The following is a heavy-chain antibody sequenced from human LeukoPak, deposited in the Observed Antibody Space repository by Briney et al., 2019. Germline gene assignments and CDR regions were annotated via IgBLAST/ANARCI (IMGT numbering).Heavy chain of an antibody. Sequence: ASVKVSCKASGYTFTSYYMHWVRQAPGQGLEWMGIINPSGGSTSYAQKFQGRVTKTRDTSTSTVYMELSSLRSEDTAVYYCARDLLEKGLLWFGEGYYYGMDVWGQGTTVTVSS. V-gene: IGHV1-46*01. CDR2: INPSGGST. D-gene: IGHD3-10*01. CDR3: ARDLLEKGLLWFGEGYYYGMDV. CDR1: GYTFTSYY. J-gene: IGHJ6*02.